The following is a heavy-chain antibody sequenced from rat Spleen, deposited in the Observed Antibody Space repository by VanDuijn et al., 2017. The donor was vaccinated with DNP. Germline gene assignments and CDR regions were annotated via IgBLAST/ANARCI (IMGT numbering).Heavy chain of an antibody. V-gene: IGHV5-22*01. CDR2: ISYDGSSI. J-gene: IGHJ2*01. D-gene: IGHD1-9*01. CDR3: ASHTYYGYDYFVY. Sequence: EVQLVESGGGLVQSGRSLKLSCAASGFTFSDYYMAWVRQAPKKGLEWVASISYDGSSIYYGDSVKGRFTISRDNAEGTLNLQMNSLRSEDTATYYCASHTYYGYDYFVYWGQGVMVTVSS. CDR1: GFTFSDYY.